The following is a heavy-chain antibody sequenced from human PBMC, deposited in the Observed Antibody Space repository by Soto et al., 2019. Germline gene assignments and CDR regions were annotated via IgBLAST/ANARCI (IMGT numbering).Heavy chain of an antibody. CDR1: GYSFTSYW. CDR2: IYPYDSDT. Sequence: GESLKISCKTSGYSFTSYWIGWGRQMPGKGMEWMGNIYPYDSDTRYSPSFQCQVTISADTSITTAYLQWSGLRASDTAMYFCARHLVGSTRGNFDYWGQGTLVTVSS. CDR3: ARHLVGSTRGNFDY. J-gene: IGHJ4*01. V-gene: IGHV5-51*01. D-gene: IGHD2-2*01.